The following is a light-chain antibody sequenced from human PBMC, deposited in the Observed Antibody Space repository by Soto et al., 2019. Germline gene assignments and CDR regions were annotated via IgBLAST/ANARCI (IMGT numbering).Light chain of an antibody. CDR3: QQYYDVPQH. CDR1: QSILYSPNNKNY. CDR2: WAS. Sequence: DIVMTQSPDSLAVSLGERATINCKSSQSILYSPNNKNYLAWYQQKPGQPPKLLIYWASTRESGVPDLFRGSGSGTDFTLTISSLQAEDVAVYYCQQYYDVPQHFGQGTKVEIK. J-gene: IGKJ1*01. V-gene: IGKV4-1*01.